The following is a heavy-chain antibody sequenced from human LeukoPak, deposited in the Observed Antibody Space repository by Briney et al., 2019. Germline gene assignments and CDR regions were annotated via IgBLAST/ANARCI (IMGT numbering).Heavy chain of an antibody. J-gene: IGHJ4*02. CDR1: GFTFSSYE. Sequence: GGSLRLSCAAAGFTFSSYEMKWVRQAQGKGLEWVSSIRSSGDSLYYADSVKGRFTISRDNARNSPYLQMNSLITEDTAIYYCARMAVAGQYNDYWGQGTLVTVSS. D-gene: IGHD6-19*01. V-gene: IGHV3-48*03. CDR3: ARMAVAGQYNDY. CDR2: IRSSGDSL.